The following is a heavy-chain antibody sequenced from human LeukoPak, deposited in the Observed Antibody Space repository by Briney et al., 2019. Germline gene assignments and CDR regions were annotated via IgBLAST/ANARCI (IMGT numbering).Heavy chain of an antibody. J-gene: IGHJ4*02. Sequence: ASVKVSCKTSGYSFSHYGISWWRQAPGQGLEWVGWISAFNYIIEYAQKFQGRVTMTQDTVTSTAYMELRSLTSDDTAVFYCTRGSSISAQGDNWSQGTLVTVSS. D-gene: IGHD3-16*01. CDR1: GYSFSHYG. V-gene: IGHV1-18*01. CDR2: ISAFNYII. CDR3: TRGSSISAQGDN.